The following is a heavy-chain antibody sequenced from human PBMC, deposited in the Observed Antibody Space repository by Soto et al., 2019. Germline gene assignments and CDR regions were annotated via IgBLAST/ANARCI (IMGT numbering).Heavy chain of an antibody. CDR1: GYTFTGYY. Sequence: GASVKVSCKASGYTFTGYYMHWVRQAPGQGLEWMGWINPNSGGTNYAQKFQGWVTMTRDTSISTAYMELSRLRSDDTAVYYCGRESSSNGFDYWGQGTLVTVSS. D-gene: IGHD6-13*01. J-gene: IGHJ4*02. V-gene: IGHV1-2*04. CDR3: GRESSSNGFDY. CDR2: INPNSGGT.